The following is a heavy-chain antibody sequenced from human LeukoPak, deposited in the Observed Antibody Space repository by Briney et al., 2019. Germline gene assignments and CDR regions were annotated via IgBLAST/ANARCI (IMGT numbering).Heavy chain of an antibody. CDR1: GGSISSYY. CDR3: ARASRGHDY. J-gene: IGHJ4*02. V-gene: IGHV4-59*01. Sequence: SETLSLTCTVSGGSISSYYWSWIRQPPGKGLEGIGYIYYSGSTNYNPSLKSRVTISVDTSKNQFSLKLTSVTAADTAVYYCARASRGHDYWGQGTLVTVSS. D-gene: IGHD3-10*01. CDR2: IYYSGST.